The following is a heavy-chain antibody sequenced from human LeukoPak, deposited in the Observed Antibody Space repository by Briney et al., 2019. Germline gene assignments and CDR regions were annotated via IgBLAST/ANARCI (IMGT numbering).Heavy chain of an antibody. CDR3: ARTYYDFWSGYHPFDY. J-gene: IGHJ4*02. CDR1: GYTFTSYY. CDR2: INPSGGST. D-gene: IGHD3-3*01. V-gene: IGHV1-46*01. Sequence: ASVKVSCKASGYTFTSYYMHWVRQAPGQGLEWMGIINPSGGSTSYAQKFQGRATMTRDMSTSTVYMELSSLRSEDTAVYYCARTYYDFWSGYHPFDYWGQGTLVTVSS.